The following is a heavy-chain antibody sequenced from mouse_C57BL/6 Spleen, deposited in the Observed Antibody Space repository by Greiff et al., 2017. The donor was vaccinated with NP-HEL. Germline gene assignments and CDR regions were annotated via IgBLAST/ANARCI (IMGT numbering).Heavy chain of an antibody. CDR2: IRSKSNNYAT. J-gene: IGHJ1*03. CDR3: VRRGYDGSHWYFDV. D-gene: IGHD2-3*01. CDR1: GFSFNTYA. Sequence: EVQLVESGGGLVQPKGSLKLSCAASGFSFNTYAMNWVRQAPGKGLEWVARIRSKSNNYATYYADSVKDRFTISRDDSESMLYLQMNNLKTEDTAMYYCVRRGYDGSHWYFDVWGTGTTVTVSS. V-gene: IGHV10-1*01.